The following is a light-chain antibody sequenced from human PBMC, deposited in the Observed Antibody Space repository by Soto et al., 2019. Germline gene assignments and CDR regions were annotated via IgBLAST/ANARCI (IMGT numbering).Light chain of an antibody. J-gene: IGLJ1*01. Sequence: QSALTQPASVSGSPGQSITISCTGTSSDVGGYNYVSWYQQHPGKAPKLMIYDVSNRPSGVSNRFSGSKSGNTASLTISGLQAEDEAGYYCSSYTSSSTLYVLGTGTKVTVL. CDR1: SSDVGGYNY. CDR3: SSYTSSSTLYV. CDR2: DVS. V-gene: IGLV2-14*01.